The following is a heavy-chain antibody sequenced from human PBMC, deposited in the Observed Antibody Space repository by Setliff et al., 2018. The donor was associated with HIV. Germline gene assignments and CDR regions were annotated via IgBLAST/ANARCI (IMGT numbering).Heavy chain of an antibody. D-gene: IGHD3-9*01. CDR2: INPSGGST. J-gene: IGHJ4*02. Sequence: GASVKVSCKASGYTFTSYYMHWVRQAPGQGLEWMGSINPSGGSTSYAQKFQGRVTMTRDTSTSTVYMELSSLRSEDTAVYYCARDLSISNPYYDILTGPGVYWGQGTLVTVSS. CDR3: ARDLSISNPYYDILTGPGVY. CDR1: GYTFTSYY. V-gene: IGHV1-46*01.